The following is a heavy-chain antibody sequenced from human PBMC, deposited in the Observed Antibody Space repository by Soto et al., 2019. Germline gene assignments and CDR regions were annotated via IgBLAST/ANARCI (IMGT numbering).Heavy chain of an antibody. D-gene: IGHD6-13*01. CDR3: AKAVAAVGYYFDY. Sequence: EVQLVESGGGLVQPGRSLRLSCAASGFTFDDYAMHWVRQAPGKGLEWVSGISWNSGSIGYADSVKGRFTISRDNAKNSLYLQMNSLRAEDTALYYCAKAVAAVGYYFDYWGQGTLVTVSS. CDR2: ISWNSGSI. CDR1: GFTFDDYA. J-gene: IGHJ4*02. V-gene: IGHV3-9*01.